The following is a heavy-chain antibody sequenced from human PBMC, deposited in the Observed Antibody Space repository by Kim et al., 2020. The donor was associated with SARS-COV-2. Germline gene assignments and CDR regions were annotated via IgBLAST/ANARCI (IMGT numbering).Heavy chain of an antibody. J-gene: IGHJ6*02. V-gene: IGHV7-4-1*02. CDR3: ARDTAMVNLYYYGMDV. CDR1: GYTFTSYA. Sequence: ASVKVSCKASGYTFTSYAMNWVRQPPGQGLEWMGWINTNTGNPTYAQGFTGRFVFSLDTSVSTAYLQISSLKAEDTAVYYCARDTAMVNLYYYGMDVWGQGTTVTVSS. D-gene: IGHD5-18*01. CDR2: INTNTGNP.